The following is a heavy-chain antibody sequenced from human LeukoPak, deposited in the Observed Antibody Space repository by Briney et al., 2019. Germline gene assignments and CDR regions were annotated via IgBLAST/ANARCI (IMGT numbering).Heavy chain of an antibody. Sequence: SETLPLTCTGSGGSISTYYWSWLRQAPGKGLEGIGYIYKSGSTNYNPLLNSRVTLSLDTSKNQVSLELSSVPAADTAGYFCARDLQHSYGRSLGYWGQGTRVTVSS. V-gene: IGHV4-59*01. CDR1: GGSISTYY. CDR2: IYKSGST. D-gene: IGHD5-18*01. CDR3: ARDLQHSYGRSLGY. J-gene: IGHJ4*02.